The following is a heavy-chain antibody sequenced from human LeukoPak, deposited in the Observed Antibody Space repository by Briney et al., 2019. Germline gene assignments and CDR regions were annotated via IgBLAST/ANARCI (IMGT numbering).Heavy chain of an antibody. J-gene: IGHJ4*02. CDR3: ARETPRRGETRDGYR. CDR1: GFTFSGYS. D-gene: IGHD5-24*01. CDR2: ISGSSSTI. V-gene: IGHV3-48*04. Sequence: GGSLRLSCAASGFTFSGYSMNWVRQAPGQGLEWVSYISGSSSTIYYADSVKGRFTISRDNAKNLLFLQINSLRVEDTAVYYCARETPRRGETRDGYRWGQGTVVTVSS.